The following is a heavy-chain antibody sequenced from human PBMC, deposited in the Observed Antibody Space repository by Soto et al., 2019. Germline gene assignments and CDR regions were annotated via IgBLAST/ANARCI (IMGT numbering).Heavy chain of an antibody. CDR1: GGSISSGDYY. Sequence: QAQLQESGPGLVKPSQTLSLTCTVSGGSISSGDYYWSWIRQPPGTGLEWIGYIFYSGSTYYNPSLKSRVTISVDTSKNQFSLGLSSVTAADTAVYYCARALDYGGMSSWGQGTLVTVSS. CDR2: IFYSGST. J-gene: IGHJ5*02. V-gene: IGHV4-30-4*01. CDR3: ARALDYGGMSS. D-gene: IGHD4-17*01.